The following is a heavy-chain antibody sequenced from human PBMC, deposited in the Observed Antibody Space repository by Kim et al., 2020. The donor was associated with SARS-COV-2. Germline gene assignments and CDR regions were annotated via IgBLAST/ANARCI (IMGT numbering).Heavy chain of an antibody. J-gene: IGHJ3*02. Sequence: SVKVSCKASGGTFSSYAISWVRQAPGQGLEWMGGIIPIFGTANYAQKFQGRVTITADKSTSTAYMELSSLRSEDTAVYYCARGDGGNSGDAFDIWGQGTMVTVSS. V-gene: IGHV1-69*06. D-gene: IGHD2-21*02. CDR2: IIPIFGTA. CDR3: ARGDGGNSGDAFDI. CDR1: GGTFSSYA.